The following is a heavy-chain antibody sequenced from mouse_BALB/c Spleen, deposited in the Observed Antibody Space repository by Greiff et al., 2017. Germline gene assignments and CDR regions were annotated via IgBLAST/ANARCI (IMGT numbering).Heavy chain of an antibody. CDR1: GYTFTSYW. V-gene: IGHV1S41*01. CDR2: IAPGSGST. Sequence: DLVKPGASVKLSCKASGYTFTSYWINWIKQRPGQGLEWIGRIAPGSGSTYYNEMFKGKATLTVDTSSSTAYIQLSSLSSEDSAVYFRASNYFDYWGQGTTLTVSS. J-gene: IGHJ2*01. CDR3: ASNYFDY.